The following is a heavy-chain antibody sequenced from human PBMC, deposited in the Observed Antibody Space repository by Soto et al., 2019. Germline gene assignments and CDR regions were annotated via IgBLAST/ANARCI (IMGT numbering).Heavy chain of an antibody. CDR2: INHSGST. Sequence: SETLSLTCAVYVWSFSGYYWSWIRQPPGKGLEWIGEINHSGSTNYNPSLKSRVTISVDTSKNQFSLKLSSVTAADTAVYYCARHGDYSGMDVWGQGTTVTVSS. J-gene: IGHJ6*02. V-gene: IGHV4-34*01. CDR3: ARHGDYSGMDV. D-gene: IGHD3-16*01. CDR1: VWSFSGYY.